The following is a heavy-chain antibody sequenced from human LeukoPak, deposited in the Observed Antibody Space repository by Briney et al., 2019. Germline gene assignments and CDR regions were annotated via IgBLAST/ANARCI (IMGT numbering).Heavy chain of an antibody. D-gene: IGHD6-19*01. CDR2: IKSKTDGGTT. Sequence: GGSLRFSCAASGFTFSNAWMSWVRQAPGKGLEWVGRIKSKTDGGTTDYAAPVKGRFTISRDDSKNTLYQQMNSLKTEDTAVYYCTPDLEVEQWLVQGDYWGQGTLVTVSS. CDR1: GFTFSNAW. J-gene: IGHJ4*02. V-gene: IGHV3-15*01. CDR3: TPDLEVEQWLVQGDY.